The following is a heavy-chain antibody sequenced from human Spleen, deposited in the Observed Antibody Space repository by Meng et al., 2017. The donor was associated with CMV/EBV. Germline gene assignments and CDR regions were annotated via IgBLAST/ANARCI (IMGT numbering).Heavy chain of an antibody. CDR1: GFTFRSYS. CDR2: ISSSSSYI. D-gene: IGHD3-9*01. J-gene: IGHJ4*02. Sequence: ASGFTFRSYSINWVRQAPGKGLEWVSSISSSSSYIYYVDSVKGRFTISRDNAKNSLYLQMNSLRAEDTAVYYCARDLVTGYYNPVGYWGQGTLVTVSS. CDR3: ARDLVTGYYNPVGY. V-gene: IGHV3-21*01.